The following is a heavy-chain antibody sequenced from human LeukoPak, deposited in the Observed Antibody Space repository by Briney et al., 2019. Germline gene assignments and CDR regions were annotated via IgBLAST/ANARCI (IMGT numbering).Heavy chain of an antibody. Sequence: GGSLRLSCAASGFTFFTHPMNWVRQAPGKGLEWVSGISGSGGSTYYADSVKGRFTISRDNSKNTLYLQVNSLRAEDTAVYYCAKEVAAAIDYWGQGTLVTVSS. CDR2: ISGSGGST. V-gene: IGHV3-23*01. CDR3: AKEVAAAIDY. J-gene: IGHJ4*02. CDR1: GFTFFTHP. D-gene: IGHD6-13*01.